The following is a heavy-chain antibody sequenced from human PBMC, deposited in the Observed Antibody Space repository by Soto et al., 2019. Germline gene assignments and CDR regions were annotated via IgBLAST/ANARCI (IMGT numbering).Heavy chain of an antibody. V-gene: IGHV3-30*18. CDR2: ISYHGSDQ. Sequence: QVQLVESGGGVVQPGRSLRLSCAASGFTFSSYGMHWVRQAPGKGLEWVAVISYHGSDQYYADSVKGRYTISRDKSKKAVHLQMNSLRAEDTAVYYCAKEVRYYYDSRGVDAFDIWGQGTVVPLSS. D-gene: IGHD3-22*01. CDR1: GFTFSSYG. J-gene: IGHJ3*02. CDR3: AKEVRYYYDSRGVDAFDI.